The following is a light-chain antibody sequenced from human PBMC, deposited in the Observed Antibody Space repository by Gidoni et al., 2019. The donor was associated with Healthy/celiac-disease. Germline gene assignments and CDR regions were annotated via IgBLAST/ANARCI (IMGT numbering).Light chain of an antibody. V-gene: IGKV3-20*01. Sequence: EIVLTQSPGTLSLSPGERATLSCRASQSVSSSYLAWYQQKPGQAPRLLIYGASSRATGIPDRFSGSGSGTDFTLTISRLEPEDFAVYYCQQYGSSGTFXQXTKVEIK. CDR3: QQYGSSGT. CDR1: QSVSSSY. J-gene: IGKJ1*01. CDR2: GAS.